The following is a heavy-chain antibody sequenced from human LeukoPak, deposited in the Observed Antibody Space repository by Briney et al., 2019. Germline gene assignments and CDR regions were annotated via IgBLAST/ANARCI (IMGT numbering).Heavy chain of an antibody. CDR3: ASNPTYYYDSSGYYYRNYYYGMDV. Sequence: GGSLSPSCAAPGFTFSSYALHWVRQPPGKGLERLAVISHDGRNRNYADSVKGRFTLSRDNSKNTLYLQMNSLRAEDTAVYYCASNPTYYYDSSGYYYRNYYYGMDVWGQGTTVTVSS. CDR1: GFTFSSYA. D-gene: IGHD3-22*01. V-gene: IGHV3-30*14. J-gene: IGHJ6*02. CDR2: ISHDGRNR.